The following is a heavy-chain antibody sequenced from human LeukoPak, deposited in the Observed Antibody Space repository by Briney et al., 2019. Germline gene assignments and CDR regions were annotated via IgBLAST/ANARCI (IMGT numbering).Heavy chain of an antibody. V-gene: IGHV4-34*01. J-gene: IGHJ4*02. CDR3: ARGQKYYYDSSGYGPNDY. Sequence: ASETLSLTCDVYGGSFSGYYWSWIRQPPGKGLEWIGEINHSGSTKYNPSLKSRVTISIDTSKNQFSLKVSSVTAADTAVYYCARGQKYYYDSSGYGPNDYWGQGTLVTVSS. CDR1: GGSFSGYY. CDR2: INHSGST. D-gene: IGHD3-22*01.